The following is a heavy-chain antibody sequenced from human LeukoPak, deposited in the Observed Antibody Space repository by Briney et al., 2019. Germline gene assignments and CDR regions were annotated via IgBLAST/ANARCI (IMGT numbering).Heavy chain of an antibody. CDR1: GFTFNRHN. D-gene: IGHD3-3*01. J-gene: IGHJ4*02. CDR2: VDTTGRHI. CDR3: ARDVAFWSGYPFDY. Sequence: PGGSLRLSCGASGFTFNRHNIHWVRQAPGKALEWVSSVDTTGRHIYYADSVRGRLTISRDDANDSVSLQMNSLRAEDTAVYYCARDVAFWSGYPFDYWGQGTLVTVSS. V-gene: IGHV3-21*01.